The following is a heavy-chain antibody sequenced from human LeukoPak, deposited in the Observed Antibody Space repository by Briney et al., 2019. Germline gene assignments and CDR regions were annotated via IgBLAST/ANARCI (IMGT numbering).Heavy chain of an antibody. CDR2: INSDGSST. CDR3: ARGATLGYFDY. V-gene: IGHV3-74*01. CDR1: GFTFSSYW. Sequence: GGSLRLSCAASGFTFSSYWMHWVRQAPGKGLVWVSRINSDGSSTSYADSVNGRFTISRDNAKNTLYLQMNSLRAEDTAVYYCARGATLGYFDYWGQGTLVTVSS. D-gene: IGHD1-26*01. J-gene: IGHJ4*02.